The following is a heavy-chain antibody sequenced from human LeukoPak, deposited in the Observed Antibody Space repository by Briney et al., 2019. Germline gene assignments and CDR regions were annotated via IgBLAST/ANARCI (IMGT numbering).Heavy chain of an antibody. Sequence: ASVKVSCKASGYTFTSYGISWVRQAPGQGLEWMGWISAYNGNTNYAQKLQGRVTMTRDTSISTAYMELSRLRSDDTAVYYCARSSYYCSSTSCPVDYWGQGTLVTVSS. V-gene: IGHV1-18*01. CDR3: ARSSYYCSSTSCPVDY. CDR2: ISAYNGNT. D-gene: IGHD2-2*01. J-gene: IGHJ4*02. CDR1: GYTFTSYG.